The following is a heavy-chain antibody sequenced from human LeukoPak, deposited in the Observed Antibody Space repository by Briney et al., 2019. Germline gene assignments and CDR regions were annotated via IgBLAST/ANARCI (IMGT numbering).Heavy chain of an antibody. D-gene: IGHD2-2*01. Sequence: ASVKVSCKTSGYTFTSYDINWVRQATGQGLEWMGWMNPNSGNTGYAQKFQGRVTMTRNTSISTAYMELSSLRSEDTAVYYCARGLRKSTSQPFDPWGQGTLVTVSS. CDR1: GYTFTSYD. CDR3: ARGLRKSTSQPFDP. V-gene: IGHV1-8*01. J-gene: IGHJ5*02. CDR2: MNPNSGNT.